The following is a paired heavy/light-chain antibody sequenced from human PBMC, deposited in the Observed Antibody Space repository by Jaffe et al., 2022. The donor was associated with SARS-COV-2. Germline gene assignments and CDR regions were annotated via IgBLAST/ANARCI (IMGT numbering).Heavy chain of an antibody. V-gene: IGHV4-61*02. CDR3: AREGGRLYDSSGFYYYYYGMDV. D-gene: IGHD3-22*01. Sequence: QVQLQESGPGLVKPSQTLSLTCTVSGGSISSGSYYWSWIRQPAGKGLEWIGRMYTSGSTNYNPSLKSRVTISVDTSKNQFSLKLSSVTAADTAVYYCAREGGRLYDSSGFYYYYYGMDVWGQGTTVTVSS. CDR2: MYTSGST. CDR1: GGSISSGSYY. J-gene: IGHJ6*02.
Light chain of an antibody. V-gene: IGLV1-44*01. CDR1: SSNIGSNT. CDR3: AAWDDSLNGWV. CDR2: SNS. Sequence: QSVLTQPPSASGTPGQRVTISCSGSSSNIGSNTINWYQQLPGTAPKLLIYSNSQRPSGVPDRFSGSKSGTSASLAISGLQSEDEADYYCAAWDDSLNGWVFGGGTKLTVL. J-gene: IGLJ3*02.